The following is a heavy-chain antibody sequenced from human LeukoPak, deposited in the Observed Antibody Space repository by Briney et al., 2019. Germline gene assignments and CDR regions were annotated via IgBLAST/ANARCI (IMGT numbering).Heavy chain of an antibody. CDR3: TRGGGQLDF. J-gene: IGHJ4*02. Sequence: GGSLRLSCAASGFTFSNYWMSWVRQAPGEGLEWVATIKKDGSESYYVDSVKGRFTISRDNAKYSLYLHMNSLRAEDTAVYYCTRGGGQLDFWGQGTLVTVSS. CDR2: IKKDGSES. CDR1: GFTFSNYW. V-gene: IGHV3-7*01. D-gene: IGHD1-1*01.